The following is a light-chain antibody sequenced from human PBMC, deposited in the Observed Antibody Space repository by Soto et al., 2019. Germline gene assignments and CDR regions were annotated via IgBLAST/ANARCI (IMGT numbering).Light chain of an antibody. CDR1: QEISSSW. V-gene: IGKV3-20*01. CDR2: GAS. Sequence: EIVLTQSPGTLSLSPGEGATLSCRASQEISSSWLVWYQQKPGQAPRLLIYGASSRATGIPDRFSGGGSGTDFTLTISRLEPEDFAVYYCPQFGGSPPSITFGQGTRLEIK. J-gene: IGKJ5*01. CDR3: PQFGGSPPSIT.